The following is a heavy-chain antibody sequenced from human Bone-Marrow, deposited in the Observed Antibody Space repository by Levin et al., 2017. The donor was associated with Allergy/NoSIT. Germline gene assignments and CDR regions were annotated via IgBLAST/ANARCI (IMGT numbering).Heavy chain of an antibody. CDR2: ISSNGHNT. J-gene: IGHJ4*02. CDR1: GFTFSSYA. D-gene: IGHD3-16*02. Sequence: GGSLRLSCSASGFTFSSYAMYWVRQAPWKGLEHVSGISSNGHNTYYADSLKGRLTISRDNSKNTLYLQMSSLRVEDTAVYYCVKEKDYDYIWGSYHYPFDYWGQGSLVTVSS. CDR3: VKEKDYDYIWGSYHYPFDY. V-gene: IGHV3-64D*06.